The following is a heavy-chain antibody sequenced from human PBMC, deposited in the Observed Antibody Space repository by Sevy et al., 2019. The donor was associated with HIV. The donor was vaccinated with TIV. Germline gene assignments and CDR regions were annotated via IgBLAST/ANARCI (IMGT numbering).Heavy chain of an antibody. J-gene: IGHJ4*02. Sequence: SETLSLTCTVSGGSISSRDYYWSSIRHPPGKGLDWIGYIYYSGSTYYNPSLKSRVTISVDTSKNQFSLKLSSVTAADTAVYYCARVRAYYYASGSYPYYFDYWGQGTLVTVSS. CDR2: IYYSGST. CDR1: GGSISSRDYY. D-gene: IGHD3-10*01. CDR3: ARVRAYYYASGSYPYYFDY. V-gene: IGHV4-30-4*01.